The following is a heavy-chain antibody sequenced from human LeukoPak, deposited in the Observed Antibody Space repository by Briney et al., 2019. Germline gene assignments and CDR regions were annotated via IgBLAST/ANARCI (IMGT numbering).Heavy chain of an antibody. J-gene: IGHJ4*02. CDR2: IKQDGGEK. CDR1: GFPFSSYW. D-gene: IGHD3-22*01. V-gene: IGHV3-7*01. Sequence: GGSLRLSCAASGFPFSSYWMSWVRQAPGKGLEWVANIKQDGGEKFYVDSVKGRFTISRDNAKNSLYLQMNSLRAEDTAVYYCARGPSMISGVPQQDWGQGTLVTVSS. CDR3: ARGPSMISGVPQQD.